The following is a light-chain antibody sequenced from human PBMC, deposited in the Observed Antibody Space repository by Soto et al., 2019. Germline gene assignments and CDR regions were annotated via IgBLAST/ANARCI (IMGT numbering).Light chain of an antibody. Sequence: AIRMTQSPSSFSASTGDRVTITCRASQGISSYLAWYQQKPGKAPKLLIYAASTLQSGVPSRFSRSGSGTDFTLTISCLQSEDFATYYCQQYYSYPSTFGQGTRLAIK. V-gene: IGKV1-8*01. CDR1: QGISSY. CDR3: QQYYSYPST. J-gene: IGKJ5*01. CDR2: AAS.